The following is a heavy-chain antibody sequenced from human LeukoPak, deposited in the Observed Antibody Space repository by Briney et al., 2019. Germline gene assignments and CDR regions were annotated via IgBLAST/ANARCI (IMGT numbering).Heavy chain of an antibody. J-gene: IGHJ5*02. CDR1: GFTFSSYA. V-gene: IGHV3-23*01. Sequence: QPGGSLRLSCAASGFTFSSYAMSWVRQAPGKGLEWVSSISGSGGSTYYADSVKGRFTISRDNSRNTLYLQMNSLRAEDTAVYYCMVRGVIILNFDPWGQGTLVTVSS. CDR2: ISGSGGST. CDR3: MVRGVIILNFDP. D-gene: IGHD3-10*01.